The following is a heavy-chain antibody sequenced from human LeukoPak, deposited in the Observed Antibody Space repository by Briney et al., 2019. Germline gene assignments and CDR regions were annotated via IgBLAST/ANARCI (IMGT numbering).Heavy chain of an antibody. J-gene: IGHJ6*04. CDR3: AKDGSPDYYDSKMDV. CDR1: GFTFSSYG. D-gene: IGHD3-22*01. CDR2: ISYDGSNK. V-gene: IGHV3-30*18. Sequence: GRSLRLSCAASGFTFSSYGVHWVRQAPGKGLEWVAVISYDGSNKYYADSVKGRFTISRDNSKNTLYLQMNSLRAEDTAVYYCAKDGSPDYYDSKMDVWGKGTTVTVSS.